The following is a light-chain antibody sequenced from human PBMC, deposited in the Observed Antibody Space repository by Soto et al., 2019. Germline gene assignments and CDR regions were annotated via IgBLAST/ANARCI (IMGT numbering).Light chain of an antibody. CDR3: TSYTSSTTLDV. V-gene: IGLV2-14*01. CDR2: EVS. Sequence: QSVLTQPASVSGSPGQSITISCTGTSSDVGGYNYVSWYQQHPGKAPKLMIYEVSNRPSGVSNRFSGSKSGHTASLTISGLQSEDEADYFCTSYTSSTTLDVCGTGTKVTAL. CDR1: SSDVGGYNY. J-gene: IGLJ1*01.